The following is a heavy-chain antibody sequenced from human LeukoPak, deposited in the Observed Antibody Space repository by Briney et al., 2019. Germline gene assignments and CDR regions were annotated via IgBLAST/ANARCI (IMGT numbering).Heavy chain of an antibody. CDR3: ARDPYDSGI. CDR2: IYSRGRS. D-gene: IGHD3-10*01. CDR1: GDSISSGGYS. J-gene: IGHJ4*02. V-gene: IGHV4-30-4*07. Sequence: PSETLSLTCAVSGDSISSGGYSWSWVRQPPGKGLEWIGYIYSRGRSYYNPSLQSRVTISVDTSKNEFSLKVTSVTAADTAVYYCARDPYDSGIWGQGTLVTVSS.